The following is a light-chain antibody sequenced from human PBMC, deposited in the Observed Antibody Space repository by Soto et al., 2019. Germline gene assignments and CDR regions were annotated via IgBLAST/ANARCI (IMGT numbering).Light chain of an antibody. CDR1: QSISSW. CDR3: QQYHSYPWT. V-gene: IGKV1-5*01. CDR2: AAS. J-gene: IGKJ1*01. Sequence: DIQMTQSPSTLSASVGDRVTITCRASQSISSWLAWYQQKPGKAPKLLIYAASSLESGVPSRFSGSGSGTEFTLTTSSLQPDDFATYYCQQYHSYPWTFGQGTKVEFK.